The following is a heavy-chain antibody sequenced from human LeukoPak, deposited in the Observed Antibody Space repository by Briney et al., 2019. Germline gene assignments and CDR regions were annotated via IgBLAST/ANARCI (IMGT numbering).Heavy chain of an antibody. V-gene: IGHV1-18*04. CDR3: ARVRGTALTAYPGYFDY. CDR2: ISIYTGNI. D-gene: IGHD2-21*02. CDR1: GYTFTSYG. J-gene: IGHJ4*02. Sequence: EASVKVSCKASGYTFTSYGISWVRQAPGQGLEWMGWISIYTGNIKYGEKFQGRATMTRDTSTSTAYTEVRSLTSDDTAVYYCARVRGTALTAYPGYFDYWGQGTLVTVSS.